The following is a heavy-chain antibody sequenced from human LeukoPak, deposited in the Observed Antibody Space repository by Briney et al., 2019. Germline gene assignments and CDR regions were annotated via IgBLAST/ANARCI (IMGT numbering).Heavy chain of an antibody. CDR2: IYYSGST. D-gene: IGHD1-7*01. CDR1: GGSISSHY. V-gene: IGHV4-59*11. Sequence: SETLSLTSTVPGGSISSHYWSWIRQPPGKGLEWIGYIYYSGSTNYNPSLKSRVTISVDTSKNQFSLKLSSVTAADTAVYYCARAGDNWNYRADFDYWGQGTLVTVSS. CDR3: ARAGDNWNYRADFDY. J-gene: IGHJ4*02.